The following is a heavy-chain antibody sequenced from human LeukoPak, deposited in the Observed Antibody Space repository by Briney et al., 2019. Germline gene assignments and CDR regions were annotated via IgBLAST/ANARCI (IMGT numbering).Heavy chain of an antibody. CDR2: ISYSGDT. V-gene: IGHV4-34*01. D-gene: IGHD3-10*01. Sequence: SETLSLTCAVYGGSFSGYYWSWIRQPPGMGLEWIGSISYSGDTYYNPSLKSRVTISLDTSKNQFSLKLSSVTAADTAVYYCARQLYSSGSYFAPMDVWGKGTTVTISS. CDR1: GGSFSGYY. CDR3: ARQLYSSGSYFAPMDV. J-gene: IGHJ6*03.